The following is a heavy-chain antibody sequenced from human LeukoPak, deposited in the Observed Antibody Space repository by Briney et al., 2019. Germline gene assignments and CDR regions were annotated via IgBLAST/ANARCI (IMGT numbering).Heavy chain of an antibody. D-gene: IGHD4-11*01. J-gene: IGHJ3*02. CDR3: ARVYSNYESPFDAFDI. Sequence: SETLSLTCTVSGVSISSSSYYWGWIRQPPGKGLEWIGSIYYSGSTYYNPSPKSRVTISVDTSKNQFSLKLSSVTAADTAVYYCARVYSNYESPFDAFDIWGQGTMVNVSS. CDR1: GVSISSSSYY. V-gene: IGHV4-39*01. CDR2: IYYSGST.